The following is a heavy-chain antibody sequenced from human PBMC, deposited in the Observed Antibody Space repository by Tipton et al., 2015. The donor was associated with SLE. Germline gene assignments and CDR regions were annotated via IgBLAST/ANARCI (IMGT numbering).Heavy chain of an antibody. CDR1: GGSVTNDY. CDR2: ISHSGST. V-gene: IGHV4-31*03. Sequence: TLSLTCSVSGGSVTNDYWSWIRQHPGKGLEWIGHISHSGSTHYNPSLRSRITISEETSKNQFSLKLTSVTAADTAVYYCARGGVGGYDYFDSWGQGTLVTVSS. J-gene: IGHJ4*02. CDR3: ARGGVGGYDYFDS. D-gene: IGHD5-12*01.